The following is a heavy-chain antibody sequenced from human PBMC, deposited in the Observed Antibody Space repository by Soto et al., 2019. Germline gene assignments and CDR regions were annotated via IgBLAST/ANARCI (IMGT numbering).Heavy chain of an antibody. CDR1: GFTFSSYS. CDR3: AKDRGYYYDSSGYSLKYYFDY. D-gene: IGHD3-22*01. CDR2: ISSSSSTI. J-gene: IGHJ4*02. V-gene: IGHV3-48*01. Sequence: GGSLRLSCAASGFTFSSYSMNWVRQAPGKGLEWVSYISSSSSTIYYADSVKGRFTISRDNAKNSLYLQMKSLRAEDTAVYYCAKDRGYYYDSSGYSLKYYFDYWGQGMLVTVS.